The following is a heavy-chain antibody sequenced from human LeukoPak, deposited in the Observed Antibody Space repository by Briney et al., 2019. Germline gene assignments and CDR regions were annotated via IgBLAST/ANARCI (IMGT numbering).Heavy chain of an antibody. CDR2: ISSSSSYI. CDR3: ARAFADGYNSSPFDY. Sequence: GGSLRLSCAASGFTFSSYSMNWVRQAPGKGLEWVSSISSSSSYIYYADSAKGRFTISRDNAKNSLYLQMNSLRAEDTAVYYCARAFADGYNSSPFDYWGQGTLVTVSS. D-gene: IGHD5-24*01. V-gene: IGHV3-21*01. CDR1: GFTFSSYS. J-gene: IGHJ4*02.